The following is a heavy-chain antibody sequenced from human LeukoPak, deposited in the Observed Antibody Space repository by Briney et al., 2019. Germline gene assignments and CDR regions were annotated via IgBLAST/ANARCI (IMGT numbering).Heavy chain of an antibody. CDR3: ARDSPIDSSGSYYYNMDV. J-gene: IGHJ6*02. CDR2: INHSGST. CDR1: GGSFSGYY. D-gene: IGHD3-22*01. Sequence: SSETLSLTCAVYGGSFSGYYWSWIRQPPGKGLEWIGEINHSGSTNYNPSLKSRVTISVDTSKNQFSLKLSSVTAADTAVYYCARDSPIDSSGSYYYNMDVWGQGTPVTVSS. V-gene: IGHV4-34*01.